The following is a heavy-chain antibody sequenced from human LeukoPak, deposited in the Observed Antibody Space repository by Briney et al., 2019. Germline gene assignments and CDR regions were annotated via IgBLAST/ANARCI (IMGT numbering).Heavy chain of an antibody. Sequence: SETLSLTCAVYGGSFSGYYWSWIRQPPGKRLEWIGEINHSGSTNYNPSLKSRVTISVDTSKNQFSLKLSSVTAADTAVYYCARGVDTAMSPPFDYWGQGTLVTVSS. V-gene: IGHV4-34*01. D-gene: IGHD5-18*01. J-gene: IGHJ4*02. CDR1: GGSFSGYY. CDR2: INHSGST. CDR3: ARGVDTAMSPPFDY.